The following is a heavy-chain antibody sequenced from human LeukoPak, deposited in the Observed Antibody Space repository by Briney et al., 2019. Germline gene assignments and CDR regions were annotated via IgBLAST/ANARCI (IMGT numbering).Heavy chain of an antibody. V-gene: IGHV1-69*05. D-gene: IGHD5-18*01. CDR1: GGTFSSYA. CDR2: IIPIFGTA. Sequence: ASVKVSCKASGGTFSSYAISWVRQAPGQGLEWMGGIIPIFGTANYAQKFQGRVTITTDESTSTACMELSSLRSEDTAVYYCASRYGEAPLIDYWGQGTLVTVSS. J-gene: IGHJ4*02. CDR3: ASRYGEAPLIDY.